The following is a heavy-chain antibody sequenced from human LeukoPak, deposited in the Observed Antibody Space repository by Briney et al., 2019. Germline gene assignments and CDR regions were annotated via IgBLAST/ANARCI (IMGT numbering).Heavy chain of an antibody. CDR1: GGSISSNY. CDR2: IYYSGTT. CDR3: ARVPHYYAMDV. V-gene: IGHV4-59*12. J-gene: IGHJ6*02. Sequence: SETLPLTCIVSGGSISSNYWSWIRQPPGKGLEWIGFIYYSGTTNYNPSLKSRVTISVDTSKNQFSLQLSSVTAADTAVYYCARVPHYYAMDVWGQGTTVTVSS.